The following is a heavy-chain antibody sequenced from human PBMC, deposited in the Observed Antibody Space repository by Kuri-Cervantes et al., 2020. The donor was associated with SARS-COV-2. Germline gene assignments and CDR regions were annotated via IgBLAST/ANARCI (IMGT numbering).Heavy chain of an antibody. CDR2: IYYSGST. V-gene: IGHV4-39*01. CDR1: GGSISSSSYY. J-gene: IGHJ5*02. CDR3: ALVNITGTTANWFDP. Sequence: SETLSLTCTVSGGSISSSSYYWGWIRQPPGKGLEWIGSIYYSGSTYYNPSLKSRVTISVDTSKNQFSLKLSSVTAADTAVYYCALVNITGTTANWFDPWGQGTLVTVSS. D-gene: IGHD1-20*01.